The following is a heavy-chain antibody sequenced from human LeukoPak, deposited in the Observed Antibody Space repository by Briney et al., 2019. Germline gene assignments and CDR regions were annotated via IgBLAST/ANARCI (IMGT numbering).Heavy chain of an antibody. CDR1: GGSISSYY. V-gene: IGHV4-4*07. J-gene: IGHJ3*02. CDR2: IYTSGST. Sequence: KPSETLSLTCTVSGGSISSYYWSWIRQTAGKGLEWIGRIYTSGSTNYNPSLKNRVTISVDTSKNQFSLRLNSVTAADTAVYYCARYLNEALFAFDIWGQGTMVTVSS. CDR3: ARYLNEALFAFDI.